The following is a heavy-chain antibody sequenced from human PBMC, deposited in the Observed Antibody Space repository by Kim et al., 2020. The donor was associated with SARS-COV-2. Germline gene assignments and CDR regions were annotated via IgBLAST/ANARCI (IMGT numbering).Heavy chain of an antibody. J-gene: IGHJ5*02. Sequence: ASVKVSCKASGYTFTSYYMQWVRQAPGQGLEWMGIINPSGGSTSYAQKFQGRVTMTRDTSTSTVYMELSSLRSEDTAVYYCARGDPVAEVRRWFDPWGQGTLVTVSS. CDR3: ARGDPVAEVRRWFDP. CDR2: INPSGGST. D-gene: IGHD6-19*01. V-gene: IGHV1-46*01. CDR1: GYTFTSYY.